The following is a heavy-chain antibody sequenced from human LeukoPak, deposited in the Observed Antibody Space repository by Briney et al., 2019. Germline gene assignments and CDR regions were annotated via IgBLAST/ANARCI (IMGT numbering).Heavy chain of an antibody. V-gene: IGHV5-51*01. D-gene: IGHD3-9*01. CDR1: GYSLTSYW. CDR3: AGQSYDILTGYSITDY. Sequence: GESLKISCKGSGYSLTSYWIGWVRQMPGKGLEWMGIIYPGDSDTRYSPSFQGQVTISADKSISTAYLQWSSLKASDTAMYYCAGQSYDILTGYSITDYWGQGTLVTVSS. J-gene: IGHJ4*02. CDR2: IYPGDSDT.